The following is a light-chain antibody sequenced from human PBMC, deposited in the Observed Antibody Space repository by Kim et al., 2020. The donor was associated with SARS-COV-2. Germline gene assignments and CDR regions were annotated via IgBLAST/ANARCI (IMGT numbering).Light chain of an antibody. V-gene: IGLV3-25*03. Sequence: SYELTQPPSVSVSPGHTARITCSGDALPKQYAYWYQQKPGQAPVLVIYKDSERPSGIPERFSGSSSGTTVTLTISGVQAEDEADYYCQSADSSGTYWVFGGGTQRTVL. CDR3: QSADSSGTYWV. J-gene: IGLJ3*02. CDR2: KDS. CDR1: ALPKQY.